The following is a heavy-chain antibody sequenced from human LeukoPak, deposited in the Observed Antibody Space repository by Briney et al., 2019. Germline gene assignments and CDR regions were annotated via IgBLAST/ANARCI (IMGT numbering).Heavy chain of an antibody. J-gene: IGHJ6*03. CDR3: ARVVGANYYYMDV. V-gene: IGHV1-69*06. CDR2: IIPIFGTP. Sequence: ASVKVSCKASGGTFSTYAVNWVRQAPGQGLEWMGGIIPIFGTPNYAQKFQGRVTITADTSTTTAYMELSSLRSEDTAVYYCARVVGANYYYMDVWGKGTTVTISS. D-gene: IGHD1-26*01. CDR1: GGTFSTYA.